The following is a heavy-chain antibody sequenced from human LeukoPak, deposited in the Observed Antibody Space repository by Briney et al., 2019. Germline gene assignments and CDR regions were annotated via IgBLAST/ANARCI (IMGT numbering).Heavy chain of an antibody. J-gene: IGHJ3*02. CDR3: AREIAAAGSGDAFDI. V-gene: IGHV3-74*01. CDR1: GFTFSSYW. CDR2: INSDGSST. Sequence: GGSLRLSCAASGFTFSSYWMHWVRQAPGKGLVWVSRINSDGSSTSYADSVKGRFTISRDNAKNSLYLQMNSLRAEDTALYYCAREIAAAGSGDAFDIWGQGTMVTVSS. D-gene: IGHD6-13*01.